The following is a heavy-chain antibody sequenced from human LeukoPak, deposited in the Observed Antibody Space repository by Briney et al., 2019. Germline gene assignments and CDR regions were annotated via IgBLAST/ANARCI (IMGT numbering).Heavy chain of an antibody. V-gene: IGHV4-61*03. CDR3: ATYYVGAGGRGH. CDR2: HSGNS. J-gene: IGHJ4*02. CDR1: GASVSSNSYH. Sequence: SETLSLTCTVPGASVSSNSYHWSYIRQAPRKGLEWIGHSGNSDYKHSLQSRITISTDTSNNHFPLNLVSVTAADTAVYSCATYYVGAGGRGHWGPGTLVTVSS. D-gene: IGHD3-16*01.